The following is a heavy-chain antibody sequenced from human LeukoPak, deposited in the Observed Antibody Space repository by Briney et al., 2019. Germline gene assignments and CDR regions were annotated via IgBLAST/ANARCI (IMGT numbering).Heavy chain of an antibody. V-gene: IGHV1-8*03. CDR2: MNPNSGNT. CDR3: ARGHTWELLTYYYYYMDV. Sequence: EASVKVSCKASGYTFTSYDINWVRQATGQGLEWMGWMNPNSGNTGYAQKFQGRVTITRNTSISTAYMELSSLRSEDTAVYYCARGHTWELLTYYYYYMDVWGKGTTVTISS. CDR1: GYTFTSYD. D-gene: IGHD1-26*01. J-gene: IGHJ6*03.